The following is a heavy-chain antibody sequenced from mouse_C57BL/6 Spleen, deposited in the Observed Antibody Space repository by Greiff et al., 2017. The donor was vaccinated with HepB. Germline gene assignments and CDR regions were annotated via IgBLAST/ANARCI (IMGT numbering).Heavy chain of an antibody. D-gene: IGHD2-4*01. Sequence: QVQLQQPGAELVRPGTSVKLSCKASGYTFTSYWMHWVKQRPGQGLEWIGVIDPSDSYTNYNQKFKGKATLTVDTSSSTAYMQLSSLTSEDSAVYYCARWGDYDEVYAMDYWGQGTSVTVSS. V-gene: IGHV1-59*01. J-gene: IGHJ4*01. CDR1: GYTFTSYW. CDR3: ARWGDYDEVYAMDY. CDR2: IDPSDSYT.